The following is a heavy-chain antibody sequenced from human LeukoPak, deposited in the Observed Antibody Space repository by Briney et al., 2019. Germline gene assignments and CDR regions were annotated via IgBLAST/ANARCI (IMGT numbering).Heavy chain of an antibody. CDR3: AEGQGGSYDY. CDR2: IIPILGIA. V-gene: IGHV1-69*04. D-gene: IGHD1-26*01. Sequence: ASVKVSCKASGGTFSSYAISWVRQAPGQGLEWMGRIIPILGIANYAQKFQGRVTITADKSTGTAYMELSSLRSEDTAVYYCAEGQGGSYDYWGQGTLVTVSS. CDR1: GGTFSSYA. J-gene: IGHJ4*02.